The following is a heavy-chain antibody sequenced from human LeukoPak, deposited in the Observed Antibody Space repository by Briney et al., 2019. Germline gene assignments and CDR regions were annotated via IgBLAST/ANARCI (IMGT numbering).Heavy chain of an antibody. V-gene: IGHV3-30*04. Sequence: GGSLRLSCAASGLTFRGYVMHWVRQAPGKGLEWVAVISYDGSEKYYADSVKGRFTISRDNSKNTLYLQMNSLRVEDTAVYYCAKAGDSTFGGVTSSYHYGMDVWGQGTTVTVSS. CDR1: GLTFRGYV. CDR3: AKAGDSTFGGVTSSYHYGMDV. J-gene: IGHJ6*02. CDR2: ISYDGSEK. D-gene: IGHD3-16*01.